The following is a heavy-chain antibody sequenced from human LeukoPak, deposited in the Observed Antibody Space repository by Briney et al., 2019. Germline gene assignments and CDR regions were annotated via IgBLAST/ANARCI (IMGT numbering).Heavy chain of an antibody. CDR3: AKGVVAAHYYMDV. J-gene: IGHJ6*03. CDR2: IFSSGDST. V-gene: IGHV3-23*01. CDR1: KFTFSNYA. D-gene: IGHD2-15*01. Sequence: GGSLRLSCAASKFTFSNYAMSWVRQAPGKGLEWVSAIFSSGDSTFYADSVKGRFTVSRDNSKNTLYLQMNSLRAEDTAIYYCAKGVVAAHYYMDVWGKGTTVTISS.